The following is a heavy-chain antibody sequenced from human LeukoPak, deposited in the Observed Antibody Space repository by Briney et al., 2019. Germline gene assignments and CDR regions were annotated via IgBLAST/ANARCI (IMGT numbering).Heavy chain of an antibody. V-gene: IGHV3-7*03. Sequence: GGSLRLSCAASGFTFSSYWMSWVRQAPGKGLEWVANIKHDEIEKYHVDSVKGRFTISRDNAKNSLYLQMNSLRAEDTAVYYCARDTGALVTHFDYWGQGTLVTVSS. J-gene: IGHJ4*02. CDR1: GFTFSSYW. D-gene: IGHD5-18*01. CDR3: ARDTGALVTHFDY. CDR2: IKHDEIEK.